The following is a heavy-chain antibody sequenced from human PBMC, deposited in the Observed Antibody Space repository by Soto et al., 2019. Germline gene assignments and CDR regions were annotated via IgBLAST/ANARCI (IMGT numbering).Heavy chain of an antibody. J-gene: IGHJ4*02. CDR1: GGSISSSSYY. CDR3: ARLARGVYYFDY. CDR2: IYYSGST. D-gene: IGHD2-8*01. Sequence: QLQLQESGPGLVKPSETLSLTCTVSGGSISSSSYYWGWIRQPPGKGLEWIGSIYYSGSTYYNPSLKSRVTISVDTSKNQFSLKLSSVTAADTAVYYCARLARGVYYFDYWGQGTLVTVSS. V-gene: IGHV4-39*01.